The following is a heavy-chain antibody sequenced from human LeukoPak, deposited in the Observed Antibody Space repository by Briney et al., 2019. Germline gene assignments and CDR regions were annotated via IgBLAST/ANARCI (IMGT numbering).Heavy chain of an antibody. CDR3: AKRHDSSGYSYYYSMDV. CDR1: GFTFSGFA. V-gene: IGHV3-23*01. D-gene: IGHD3-22*01. Sequence: GGSLRLSCAASGFTFSGFAMTWVRQAPGKGLEWVTSIGSDYKTHYSESVKGRFAISRDNSKSTLFLQMNSLRAEDTAIYYCAKRHDSSGYSYYYSMDVWGQGTTVTVSS. J-gene: IGHJ6*02. CDR2: IGSDYKT.